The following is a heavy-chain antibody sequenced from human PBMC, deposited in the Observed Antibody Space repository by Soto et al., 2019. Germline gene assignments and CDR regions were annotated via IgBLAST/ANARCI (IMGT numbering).Heavy chain of an antibody. CDR1: GGSFSGYY. CDR3: ARDVRFVVVPAAMSGMDV. J-gene: IGHJ6*02. D-gene: IGHD2-2*01. CDR2: INHSGST. Sequence: SETLSLTCAVYGGSFSGYYWSWIRQPPGKGLEWIGEINHSGSTNYNPSLKSRVTISVDTSKNQFSLKLSSVTAADTAVYYCARDVRFVVVPAAMSGMDVWGQGTTVTVSS. V-gene: IGHV4-34*01.